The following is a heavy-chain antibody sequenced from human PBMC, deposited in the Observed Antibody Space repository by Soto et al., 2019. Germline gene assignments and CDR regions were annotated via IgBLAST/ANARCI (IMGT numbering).Heavy chain of an antibody. CDR1: GGTFSGHA. J-gene: IGHJ6*02. CDR3: ARDVPLNYYDGTFSYYAMDV. V-gene: IGHV1-69*13. CDR2: IIPFFKAT. D-gene: IGHD3-16*01. Sequence: SVKVSCKASGGTFSGHAISWVRQAPGQGLEWMGGIIPFFKATNYAQKFQGRVTITADDSTSTAYMDLYSLRSEDTAVYYCARDVPLNYYDGTFSYYAMDVWGQGTTVTVSS.